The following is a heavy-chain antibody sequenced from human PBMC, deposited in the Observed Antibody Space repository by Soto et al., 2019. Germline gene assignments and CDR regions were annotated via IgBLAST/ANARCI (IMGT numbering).Heavy chain of an antibody. CDR3: AKDEYYHDTSGYYIFDY. CDR1: GFTFSSYV. CDR2: ISYDGSNV. D-gene: IGHD3-22*01. V-gene: IGHV3-30*18. Sequence: PGGSQRLSCEASGFTFSSYVRHWVRQTTGRGLEWVAAISYDGSNVHYADSVKGRFTISRDNSKNTLYLQMNSLRAEDTAVFYCAKDEYYHDTSGYYIFDYWGQGTLVTVSS. J-gene: IGHJ4*02.